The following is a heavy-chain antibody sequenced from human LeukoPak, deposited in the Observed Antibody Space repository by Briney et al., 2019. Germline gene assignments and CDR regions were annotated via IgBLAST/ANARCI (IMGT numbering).Heavy chain of an antibody. Sequence: PGGSLRLSCAASGFTFSDYYMSWIRQAPGKGLEWVSYISSSGSTIYYADSVKGRFTISRDNAKNSLYLQLNSLRAEDTAVYHCARVGGYCSSTSCWGENWFDPWGQGTLVTVSS. D-gene: IGHD2-2*01. V-gene: IGHV3-11*04. CDR2: ISSSGSTI. CDR1: GFTFSDYY. CDR3: ARVGGYCSSTSCWGENWFDP. J-gene: IGHJ5*02.